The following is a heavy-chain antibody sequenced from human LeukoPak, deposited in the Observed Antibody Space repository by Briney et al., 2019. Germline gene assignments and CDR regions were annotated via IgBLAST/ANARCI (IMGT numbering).Heavy chain of an antibody. CDR1: GFTLSAYN. CDR3: ARDMTFCSGGSCYSLGFDI. Sequence: GGSLRLSCAASGFTLSAYNMNWVRQAPGKGLEWFSYISSSRGTIYYADSVKGRFTISRDNAKNSLYLQMNSLRDEDTAVYYCARDMTFCSGGSCYSLGFDIWGQGTMVTVSS. D-gene: IGHD2-15*01. V-gene: IGHV3-48*02. J-gene: IGHJ3*02. CDR2: ISSSRGTI.